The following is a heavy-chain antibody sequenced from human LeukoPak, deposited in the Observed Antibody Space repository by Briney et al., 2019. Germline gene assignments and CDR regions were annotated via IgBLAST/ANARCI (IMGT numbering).Heavy chain of an antibody. CDR2: ISAYNGNT. CDR1: GYAFTSYG. CDR3: ARDNDFWSGYYRFDP. Sequence: ASVKVSCKASGYAFTSYGISWVRQRPGQGLEWMGWISAYNGNTNYAQKLQGRVTMTTDTSTSTAYMELRSLRSDDTAVYYCARDNDFWSGYYRFDPWGQGTLVTVSS. D-gene: IGHD3-3*01. V-gene: IGHV1-18*01. J-gene: IGHJ5*02.